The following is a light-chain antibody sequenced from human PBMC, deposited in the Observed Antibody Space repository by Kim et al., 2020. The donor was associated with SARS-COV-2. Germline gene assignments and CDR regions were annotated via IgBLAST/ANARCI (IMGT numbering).Light chain of an antibody. V-gene: IGKV1-27*01. Sequence: ASVGDRVTITCRASQGISNYLAWYQQKPGKVPKLLIYAASTLQAGVPSRFSGSGSGTDFTLTISSLQPEDVATYYCQKYNSAPPTFGQGTKVDIK. CDR2: AAS. J-gene: IGKJ1*01. CDR1: QGISNY. CDR3: QKYNSAPPT.